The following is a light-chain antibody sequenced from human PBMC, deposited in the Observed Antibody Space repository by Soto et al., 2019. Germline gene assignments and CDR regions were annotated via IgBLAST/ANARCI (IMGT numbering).Light chain of an antibody. CDR3: QHGGT. V-gene: IGKV3-11*01. CDR2: DAS. J-gene: IGKJ5*01. Sequence: EIVLTQSPATLSLYPGERATVSCRASQSVSNYLGWYQQKPGQAPRLLIYDASNRATGIPARFSGSGSGTDFTLTISSREPEDFAVYYCQHGGTFGQGTRLEIK. CDR1: QSVSNY.